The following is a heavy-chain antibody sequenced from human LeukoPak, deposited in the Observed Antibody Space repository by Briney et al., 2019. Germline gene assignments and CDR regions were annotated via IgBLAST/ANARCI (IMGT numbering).Heavy chain of an antibody. Sequence: GGSLRLSCAASGFTFSSYGMHRVRQAPGKGLEWVAVIWYDGSNKYYADSVKGRFTISRDNSKNTLYLQMNSLRAEDTAVYYCAKDRSRDRGYSYGYLDYWGQGTLVTVSS. CDR2: IWYDGSNK. D-gene: IGHD5-18*01. CDR1: GFTFSSYG. V-gene: IGHV3-33*06. J-gene: IGHJ4*02. CDR3: AKDRSRDRGYSYGYLDY.